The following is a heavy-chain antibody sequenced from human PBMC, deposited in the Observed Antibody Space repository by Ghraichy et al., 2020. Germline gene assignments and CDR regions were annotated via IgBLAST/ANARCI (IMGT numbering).Heavy chain of an antibody. D-gene: IGHD2-15*01. V-gene: IGHV4-61*02. CDR1: GGSISSGSYY. CDR3: AREWVVVVAATTDWYFDL. CDR2: IYTSGST. Sequence: SETLSLTCTVSGGSISSGSYYWSWIRQPAGKGLEWIGRIYTSGSTNYNPSLKSRVTISVDTSKNQFSLKLSSVTAADTAVYYCAREWVVVVAATTDWYFDLWGRGTLVTVSS. J-gene: IGHJ2*01.